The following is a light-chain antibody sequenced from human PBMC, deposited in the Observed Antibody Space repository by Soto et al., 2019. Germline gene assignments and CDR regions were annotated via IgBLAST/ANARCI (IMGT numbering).Light chain of an antibody. Sequence: DIQMTQSPPSLSASVGDRLTITCRASQGISTYLNWYRQKPGKAPELLIYAASSLQSGVPSRFSGSGSATDFTLTIDSLQPEDSATYYCQQGFTTPWTFGQGTKVEIK. V-gene: IGKV1-39*01. CDR3: QQGFTTPWT. CDR1: QGISTY. CDR2: AAS. J-gene: IGKJ1*01.